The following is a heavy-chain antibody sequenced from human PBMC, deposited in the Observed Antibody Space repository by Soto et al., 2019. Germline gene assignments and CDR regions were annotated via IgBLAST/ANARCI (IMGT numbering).Heavy chain of an antibody. V-gene: IGHV3-33*01. Sequence: GGSLRLSCAASGFTFSSYGMHWVRQAPGKGLEWVAVIWYDGSNKYYADSVKGRFTISRDNSKNTLYLQMNSLRAEDTAVYYCARDRIAVAIYGMDVWGQGTTVTVSS. D-gene: IGHD6-19*01. J-gene: IGHJ6*02. CDR3: ARDRIAVAIYGMDV. CDR2: IWYDGSNK. CDR1: GFTFSSYG.